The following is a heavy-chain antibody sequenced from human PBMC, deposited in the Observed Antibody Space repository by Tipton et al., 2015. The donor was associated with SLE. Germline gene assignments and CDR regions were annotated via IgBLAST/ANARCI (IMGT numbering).Heavy chain of an antibody. CDR2: IYHSGTT. V-gene: IGHV4-30-2*01. CDR1: GGFISSAGYS. Sequence: TLSLTCTVSGGFISSAGYSWSWIRQAPGKGLEWIGNIYHSGTTSYSPSLKSRVTISLDRSKNQFSLKLTSMTAADTAVYYCARGPPFMEWERNWFDPWGQGTQVTVSS. J-gene: IGHJ5*02. D-gene: IGHD3-3*02. CDR3: ARGPPFMEWERNWFDP.